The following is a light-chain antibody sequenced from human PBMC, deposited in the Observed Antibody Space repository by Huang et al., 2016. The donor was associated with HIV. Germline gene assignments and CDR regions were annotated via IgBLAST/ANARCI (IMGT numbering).Light chain of an antibody. CDR2: GAS. CDR3: QQSHDWPPYT. Sequence: EIVMTQSQVTLSVSPGESATLSCRASQSVSSNLAWYQQKPGQAPRLRSYGASTRATGIPARFSCSGSGTEFTLTISNLQSEDFAVYYCQQSHDWPPYTFGQGTKLEIK. CDR1: QSVSSN. V-gene: IGKV3-15*01. J-gene: IGKJ2*01.